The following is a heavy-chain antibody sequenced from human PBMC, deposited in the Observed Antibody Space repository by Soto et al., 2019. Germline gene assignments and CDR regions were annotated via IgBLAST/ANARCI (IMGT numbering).Heavy chain of an antibody. Sequence: QVQLQQWGAGLLKPSETLSLTCAVYGGFVTSGSYYWSWIRQPPGKGLEWIGEMSHIGGTHFNPSLKSRVTISVDTSKNQFTLKMSSVTAADTALYYCARVERGTATPVVDAFDIWGRGTMVTVSS. CDR2: MSHIGGT. CDR3: ARVERGTATPVVDAFDI. D-gene: IGHD2-21*02. J-gene: IGHJ3*02. CDR1: GGFVTSGSYY. V-gene: IGHV4-34*01.